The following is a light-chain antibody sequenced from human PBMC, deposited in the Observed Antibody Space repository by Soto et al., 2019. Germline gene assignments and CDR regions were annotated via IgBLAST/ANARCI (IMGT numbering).Light chain of an antibody. CDR2: HVS. J-gene: IGLJ3*02. Sequence: QSVLTQPASVSGSPGQSITMSCTGTSSDVGAYDYVSLYQQHPGKVPKVMIYHVSNRPSGVSNRFSGSKSGNTASLTISGLQAEDEADYYCSSYTITSTVMFGGGTKLTVL. CDR3: SSYTITSTVM. V-gene: IGLV2-14*01. CDR1: SSDVGAYDY.